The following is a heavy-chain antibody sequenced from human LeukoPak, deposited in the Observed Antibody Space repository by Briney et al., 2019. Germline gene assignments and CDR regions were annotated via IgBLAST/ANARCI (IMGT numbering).Heavy chain of an antibody. V-gene: IGHV4-61*01. Sequence: SETLSLTCTVSGGSVSSGSYYWSWIRQPPGKGLEWIGYIYYSGSAKYNPSLKGRVTISVDTSKNQFSLKLTSVTAADTAVYYCARGFGDWGLSWLDPWGQGTLVTVSS. CDR3: ARGFGDWGLSWLDP. D-gene: IGHD3-10*01. CDR1: GGSVSSGSYY. J-gene: IGHJ5*02. CDR2: IYYSGSA.